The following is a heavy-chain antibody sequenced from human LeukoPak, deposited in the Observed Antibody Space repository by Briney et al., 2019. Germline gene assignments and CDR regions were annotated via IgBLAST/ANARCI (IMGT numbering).Heavy chain of an antibody. J-gene: IGHJ3*02. CDR2: ISGSGGST. Sequence: PGGSLRLSCAASGFTFSSYAMSWVRQAPGKGLEWVSAISGSGGSTYYADSVKGRFTISRDNSKNTLYLQMNSLRAEDTAVYYCAKENYDFWSGYQNSPRPDAFDIWGQGTMVTVSS. V-gene: IGHV3-23*01. D-gene: IGHD3-3*01. CDR1: GFTFSSYA. CDR3: AKENYDFWSGYQNSPRPDAFDI.